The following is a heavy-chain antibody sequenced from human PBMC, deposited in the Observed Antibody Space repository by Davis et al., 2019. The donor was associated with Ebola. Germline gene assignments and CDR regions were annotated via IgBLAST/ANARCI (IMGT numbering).Heavy chain of an antibody. V-gene: IGHV4-31*03. CDR1: GGSISTSGYY. Sequence: MPSETLSLTCTVSGGSISTSGYYWGWVRQFPGTGLEWIGYIYYSGNSYYNPSLKSRVTMSVDTSKNRFFLKMSYVTAADTAVYYCARGGGSGGYWGQGTLVTVSS. CDR2: IYYSGNS. CDR3: ARGGGSGGY. D-gene: IGHD6-25*01. J-gene: IGHJ4*02.